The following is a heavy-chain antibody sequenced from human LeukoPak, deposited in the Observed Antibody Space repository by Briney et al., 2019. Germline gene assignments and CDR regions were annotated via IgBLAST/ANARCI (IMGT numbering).Heavy chain of an antibody. CDR1: GGSISGSSYY. J-gene: IGHJ1*01. CDR2: IYYSGST. D-gene: IGHD3-22*01. V-gene: IGHV4-39*01. Sequence: SETLSLTCTVSGGSISGSSYYWGWIRQPPGKGLEWIGSIYYSGSTYYNPSPKGRVTISVDTSKNQFSLKLSSVTAADTAVYYCARGYYDSSGYYYGYFQHWGQGTLVTVSS. CDR3: ARGYYDSSGYYYGYFQH.